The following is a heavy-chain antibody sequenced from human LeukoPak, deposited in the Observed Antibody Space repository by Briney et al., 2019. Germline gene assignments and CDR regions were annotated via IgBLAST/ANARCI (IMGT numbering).Heavy chain of an antibody. CDR1: GYTVTGYY. CDR2: INPNSGGT. J-gene: IGHJ6*02. V-gene: IGHV1-2*04. CDR3: ARGAVTPYYYGMDV. Sequence: ASVKVSCKASGYTVTGYYMHWVRQAPGQGLEWMGWINPNSGGTNYAQKFQGWVTMTRDTSISTAYMELSRLRSDDTAVYYCARGAVTPYYYGMDVWGQGTTVTVSS. D-gene: IGHD4-17*01.